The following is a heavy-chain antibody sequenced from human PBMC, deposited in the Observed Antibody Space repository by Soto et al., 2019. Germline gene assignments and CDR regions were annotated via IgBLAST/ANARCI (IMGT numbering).Heavy chain of an antibody. CDR1: GYTFTSHA. J-gene: IGHJ4*02. D-gene: IGHD6-13*01. CDR2: INAGNGNT. Sequence: GASVKVSCKASGYTFTSHAMHWVRQAPGQRLEWMGWINAGNGNTKYSQKFQGRVTITRDTSASTAYMELSSLRSEDTAVYYCARSGGLRKQQLVGDYWGQGTLVTVSS. CDR3: ARSGGLRKQQLVGDY. V-gene: IGHV1-3*01.